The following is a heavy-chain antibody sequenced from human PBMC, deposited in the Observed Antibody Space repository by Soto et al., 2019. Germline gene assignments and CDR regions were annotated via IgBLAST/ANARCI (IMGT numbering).Heavy chain of an antibody. CDR3: ARLKHDFWTGYLVDY. CDR2: IYYRGST. CDR1: SGSIINTNYN. D-gene: IGHD3-3*01. J-gene: IGHJ4*02. Sequence: QLQESGPGLVKPSETLSLTCTVSSGSIINTNYNWAWIRQPPGKGLEWIGSIYYRGSTYYNASLKSRVTISVDPSNNQFSLSLRSVAASDTAAYYCARLKHDFWTGYLVDYWGQGTLVTVSS. V-gene: IGHV4-39*01.